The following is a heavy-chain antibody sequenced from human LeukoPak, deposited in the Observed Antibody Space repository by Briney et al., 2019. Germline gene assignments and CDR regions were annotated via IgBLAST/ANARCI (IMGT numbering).Heavy chain of an antibody. CDR2: FDPEDGET. Sequence: ASVKVSCKASGYTFTSYDINWVRQATGKGLEWMGGFDPEDGETIYAQKFQGRVTMTEDTSTDTAYMELSSLRSEDTAVYYCASETETRPGYFDYWGQGTLVTVSS. V-gene: IGHV1-24*01. D-gene: IGHD1-14*01. J-gene: IGHJ4*02. CDR1: GYTFTSYD. CDR3: ASETETRPGYFDY.